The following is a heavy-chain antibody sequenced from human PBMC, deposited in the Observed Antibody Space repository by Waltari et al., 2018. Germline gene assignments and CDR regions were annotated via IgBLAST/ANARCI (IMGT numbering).Heavy chain of an antibody. J-gene: IGHJ4*02. CDR3: AIQYNYGFQY. V-gene: IGHV3-23*04. D-gene: IGHD5-18*01. CDR2: ISGSGGRI. Sequence: EVQLVEWGGNLVQPGGSLRLSCAASGFTFSSYDMSWVRQAPGKGPEWVSSISGSGGRIDYADSVKGRFTISRDDSKNTLYLQMNSLRADDTAVYFCAIQYNYGFQYWGQGTLVSVSS. CDR1: GFTFSSYD.